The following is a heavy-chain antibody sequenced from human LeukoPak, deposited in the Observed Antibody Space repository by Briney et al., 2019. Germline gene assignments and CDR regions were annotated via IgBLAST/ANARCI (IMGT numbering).Heavy chain of an antibody. CDR3: ARDRGLLWFGSLDY. V-gene: IGHV1-18*01. D-gene: IGHD3-10*01. J-gene: IGHJ4*02. CDR2: ISAYNGNT. Sequence: ASVKVSCKASGYTFTSYGISWVRQAPGQGLEWMGWISAYNGNTNYAQKLQGRVTMTTDTSTSTAYMELRSLRSDDTAVYYCARDRGLLWFGSLDYWGQGTLVTVSS. CDR1: GYTFTSYG.